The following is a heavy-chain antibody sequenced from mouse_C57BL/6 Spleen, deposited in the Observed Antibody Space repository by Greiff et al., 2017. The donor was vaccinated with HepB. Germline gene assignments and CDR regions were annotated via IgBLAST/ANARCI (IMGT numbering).Heavy chain of an antibody. Sequence: VQLQQSGAELVKPGASVKISCKASGYAFSSYWMNWVKQRPGKGLEWIGQIYPGDGDTNYNGKFKGKATLTADKSSSTAYMQLSSLTSEDSAVYFCARSRPLGYAMDYWGQGTSVTVSS. D-gene: IGHD3-1*01. CDR1: GYAFSSYW. CDR3: ARSRPLGYAMDY. V-gene: IGHV1-80*01. CDR2: IYPGDGDT. J-gene: IGHJ4*01.